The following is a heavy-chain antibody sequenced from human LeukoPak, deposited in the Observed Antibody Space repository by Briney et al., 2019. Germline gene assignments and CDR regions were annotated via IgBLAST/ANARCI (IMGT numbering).Heavy chain of an antibody. J-gene: IGHJ6*02. CDR3: QAVTGTNYYYGMDV. V-gene: IGHV4-59*04. CDR1: GGSISSYY. D-gene: IGHD6-19*01. CDR2: IYYSGST. Sequence: SETLSLTCTVSGGSISSYYWNWIRQPPGKGLEWIGYIYYSGSTYYNPSLKSRVTISVDTSQNQFSLNLNSVTAADTAVYYCQAVTGTNYYYGMDVWGQGTTVTVSS.